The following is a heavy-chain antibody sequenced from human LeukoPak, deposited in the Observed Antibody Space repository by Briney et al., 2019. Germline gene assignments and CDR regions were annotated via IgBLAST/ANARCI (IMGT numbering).Heavy chain of an antibody. J-gene: IGHJ4*02. CDR1: GFTFSDYW. CDR2: INIDGSSP. V-gene: IGHV3-74*01. CDR3: ASAPPGIAAYFEY. D-gene: IGHD6-13*01. Sequence: PAGGSLRLSCAASGFTFSDYWMHWVRQAPGKGLVWVSRINIDGSSPRYADSVEGRFTISRDNAKNTLYLQMNSLRAEDTAVYYCASAPPGIAAYFEYWGRESWSPSPQ.